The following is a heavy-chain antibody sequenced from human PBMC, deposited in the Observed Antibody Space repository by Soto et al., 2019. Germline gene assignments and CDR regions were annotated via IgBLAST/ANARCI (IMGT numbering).Heavy chain of an antibody. CDR3: SREIVVVVAATLAFDP. Sequence: SVKGHYNTAGYTFTVDYIHWVRQNPEQGLEWMGWINPNSGGTNYAQKFQGRVTMTRDTSISTAYMELSRLRSDDTAVYYCSREIVVVVAATLAFDPWGQGTLVTVSS. CDR2: INPNSGGT. J-gene: IGHJ5*02. CDR1: GYTFTVDY. D-gene: IGHD2-15*01. V-gene: IGHV1-2*02.